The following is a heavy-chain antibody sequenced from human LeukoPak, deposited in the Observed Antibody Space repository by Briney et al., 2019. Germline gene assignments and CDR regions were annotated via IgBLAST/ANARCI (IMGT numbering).Heavy chain of an antibody. CDR2: INHSGST. V-gene: IGHV4-34*01. CDR1: GGSFSGYY. J-gene: IGHJ4*02. Sequence: SETLSLTCAVYGGSFSGYYWSWIRQPPGKGLEWIGEINHSGSTNYNPSLKSRVTISVGTSKNQFSLKLSSVTAADTAVYYCARVGAAFWSGYYTKDFDYWGQGTLVTVSS. CDR3: ARVGAAFWSGYYTKDFDY. D-gene: IGHD3-3*01.